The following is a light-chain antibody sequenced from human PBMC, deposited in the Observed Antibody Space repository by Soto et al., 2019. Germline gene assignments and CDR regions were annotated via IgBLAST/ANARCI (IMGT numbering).Light chain of an antibody. CDR2: KAS. V-gene: IGKV1-5*03. J-gene: IGKJ4*01. CDR1: QSISSW. Sequence: DSQMTQYPSTLSASVGDRVTITCRASQSISSWLAWYQQKPGKAPKLLISKASTLQSGVPPRFSGSGYGTEFTLTISSLQPDDFATYYCQQYETYPMTLGGGTKADIK. CDR3: QQYETYPMT.